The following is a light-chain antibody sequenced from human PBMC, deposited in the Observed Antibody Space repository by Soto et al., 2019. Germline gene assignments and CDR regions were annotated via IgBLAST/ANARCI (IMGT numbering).Light chain of an antibody. Sequence: DIQMTQAPSTLSASVGDRVTIPCRASQSISYWLAWYQQKPGKAPTLLIYDASNLESGVPSRFSGSGFGTEFTLTISSLQPDDFATYYCQQYNSYSWTFGQGTKVDLK. J-gene: IGKJ1*01. V-gene: IGKV1-5*01. CDR1: QSISYW. CDR3: QQYNSYSWT. CDR2: DAS.